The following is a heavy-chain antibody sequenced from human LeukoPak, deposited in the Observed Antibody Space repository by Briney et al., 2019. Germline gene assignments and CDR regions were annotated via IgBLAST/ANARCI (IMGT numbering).Heavy chain of an antibody. CDR2: ISGSGAST. V-gene: IGHV3-23*01. CDR1: GFTFSTNA. Sequence: GGSLRLSCLTSGFTFSTNAMSWVRLASGKGLEWISGISGSGASTYYADSVTGRFTISRDNSRNTLYLQMNSLRAEDTAVYYCAKSVVVAATPYFDYWGQGTLVTVSS. J-gene: IGHJ4*02. CDR3: AKSVVVAATPYFDY. D-gene: IGHD2-15*01.